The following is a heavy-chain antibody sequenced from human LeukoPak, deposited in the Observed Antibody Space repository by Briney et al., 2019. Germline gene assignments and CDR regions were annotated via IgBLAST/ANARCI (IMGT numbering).Heavy chain of an antibody. J-gene: IGHJ4*02. D-gene: IGHD5-18*01. CDR1: GDSVSSISDA. CDR3: ARDPDTANPGPSYFDY. CDR2: TYYRFKWYN. Sequence: SQNLSLTCAISGDSVSSISDAWNWIRQSPSRGLEWLGRTYYRFKWYNDYAVSVKSRITINPYTSKNQFSLQLNSVTPEDTAVYYCARDPDTANPGPSYFDYWGQGTLVTVSS. V-gene: IGHV6-1*01.